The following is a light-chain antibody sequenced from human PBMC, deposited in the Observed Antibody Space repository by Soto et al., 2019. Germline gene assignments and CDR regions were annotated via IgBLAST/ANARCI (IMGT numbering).Light chain of an antibody. V-gene: IGLV3-1*01. J-gene: IGLJ2*01. Sequence: SYELTQPPSVSVSPGQTASITCSGDKLGDKYTCWYQQKPGQSPVLVIYQHSQRPSGIPERFSGSNSGNTATLTISGTQAMDEVDYYCQAWDSSTDVVFGGGTKLTVL. CDR2: QHS. CDR1: KLGDKY. CDR3: QAWDSSTDVV.